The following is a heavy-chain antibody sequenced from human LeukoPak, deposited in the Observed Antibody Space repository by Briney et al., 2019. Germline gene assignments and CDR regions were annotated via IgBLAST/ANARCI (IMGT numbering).Heavy chain of an antibody. CDR2: ISYDGSNK. V-gene: IGHV3-30*18. CDR1: GFTFSSYG. D-gene: IGHD3-3*01. CDR3: AKDIRRFLEWCDY. Sequence: GGSLRLSCAASGFTFSSYGMHWVRQAPGKGLEWVAVISYDGSNKYYADSVRGRFTISRDNSKNTLYLQTNSLRAEDTAVYYCAKDIRRFLEWCDYWGQGTLVTVSS. J-gene: IGHJ4*02.